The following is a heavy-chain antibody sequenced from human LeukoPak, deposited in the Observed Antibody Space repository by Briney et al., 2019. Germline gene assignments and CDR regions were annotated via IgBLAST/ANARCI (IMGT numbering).Heavy chain of an antibody. Sequence: GGSLRLPCTASGFTLNRNAMSWVRQAPGRGLEWVSAISPNAGDTYYADSVKGRFTVSRDISENTLHLQLNSLRADDTAVYYCARGSLGVTLGYFDSWGQGTLVTVAS. D-gene: IGHD2-21*02. CDR1: GFTLNRNA. CDR3: ARGSLGVTLGYFDS. J-gene: IGHJ4*02. CDR2: ISPNAGDT. V-gene: IGHV3-23*01.